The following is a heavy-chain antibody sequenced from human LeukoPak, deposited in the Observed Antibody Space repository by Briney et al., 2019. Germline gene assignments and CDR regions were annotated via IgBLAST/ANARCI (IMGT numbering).Heavy chain of an antibody. CDR3: ARGADYDSSGYYQYYYYYAMDV. CDR1: GFVFSLYS. D-gene: IGHD3-22*01. Sequence: KPGGSLRLSCGVSGFVFSLYSMHWVRQAPGKGLEWVAVISYDGENKYYADSVKGRLTISRDNSENTLYAQMNSLRPDDTAVYHCARGADYDSSGYYQYYYYYAMDVWGRGTTVTVSS. CDR2: ISYDGENK. V-gene: IGHV3-30*14. J-gene: IGHJ6*02.